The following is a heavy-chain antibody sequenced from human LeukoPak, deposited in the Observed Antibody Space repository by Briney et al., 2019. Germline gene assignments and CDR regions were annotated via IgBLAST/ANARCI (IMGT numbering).Heavy chain of an antibody. CDR3: AKEVTSSGYLGIDH. CDR1: GFTFSTFA. J-gene: IGHJ4*02. D-gene: IGHD5-18*01. V-gene: IGHV3-23*01. Sequence: GGSLRLSCAASGFTFSTFALSWVRQAPGRGLEWVSAITGSGGHTYYTDSVKGRFTISRDNSKNMLFLHMNSLGAEDTAVYYCAKEVTSSGYLGIDHWGQGTLVTVSS. CDR2: ITGSGGHT.